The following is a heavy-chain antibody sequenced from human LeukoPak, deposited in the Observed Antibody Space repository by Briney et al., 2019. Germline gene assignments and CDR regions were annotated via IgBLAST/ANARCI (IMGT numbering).Heavy chain of an antibody. CDR1: GGSISSYY. D-gene: IGHD6-19*01. J-gene: IGHJ4*02. V-gene: IGHV4-59*01. Sequence: PSETLSLTCTVSGGSISSYYWSWIRQPPGKGLEWIGYIYYSGSTNYNPSLKSRVTISVDTSKNQFSLKLSSVTAADTAVYYCARDRDSSGRYFDYWGQGTLVTVSS. CDR2: IYYSGST. CDR3: ARDRDSSGRYFDY.